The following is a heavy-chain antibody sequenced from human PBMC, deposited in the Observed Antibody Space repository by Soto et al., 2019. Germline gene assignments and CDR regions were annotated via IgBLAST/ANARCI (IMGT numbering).Heavy chain of an antibody. Sequence: PGGSLRLSCAASGFTFSDYYMTWIRQAPGKGLEWVSYISSGGSSIYYADSVKGRFTISRDNAKNSLYLQMNSLRAEDTAMYYCASSAIGTIIRGAPDFWGQGTLVTVSS. J-gene: IGHJ4*02. CDR3: ASSAIGTIIRGAPDF. CDR2: ISSGGSSI. D-gene: IGHD3-10*01. CDR1: GFTFSDYY. V-gene: IGHV3-11*01.